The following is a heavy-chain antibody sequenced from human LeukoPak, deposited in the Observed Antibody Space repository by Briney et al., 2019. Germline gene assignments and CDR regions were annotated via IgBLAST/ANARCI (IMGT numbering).Heavy chain of an antibody. CDR3: AREGGTNCSSTSCYALNWFDP. J-gene: IGHJ5*02. V-gene: IGHV1-69*06. Sequence: SVKVSCKASGGTFSSYAISWVRQAPGQGLEWMGGIIPIFGTANYAQKFQGRVTITADKSTSTAYMELSSLRPEDTAVYYCAREGGTNCSSTSCYALNWFDPWGQGTLVTVSS. D-gene: IGHD2-2*01. CDR2: IIPIFGTA. CDR1: GGTFSSYA.